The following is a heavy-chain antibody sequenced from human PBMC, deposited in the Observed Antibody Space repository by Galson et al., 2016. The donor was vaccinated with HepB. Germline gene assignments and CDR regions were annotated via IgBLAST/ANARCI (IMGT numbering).Heavy chain of an antibody. CDR1: GDSVSSSTAA. Sequence: CAISGDSVSSSTAAWIWIRQSPSRGLEWLGRTYYRSKWYNDYAVSVKSRITINPDTSKNQFSLQLSSVTPEDKDLYYCAREVRYSPSGGMDVWGQGTTVTVSS. J-gene: IGHJ6*02. CDR2: TYYRSKWYN. CDR3: AREVRYSPSGGMDV. V-gene: IGHV6-1*01. D-gene: IGHD3-9*01.